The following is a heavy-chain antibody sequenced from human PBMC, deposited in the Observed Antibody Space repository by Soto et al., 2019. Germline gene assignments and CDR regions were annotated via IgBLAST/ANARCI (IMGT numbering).Heavy chain of an antibody. J-gene: IGHJ4*02. Sequence: EASVKVSCKTSGYTFTSYAMNWVRQAPGQGLEWMGWLNPKSGNTGYAQNLQGRVTMTRDTSISTAYMELRSLRSEDTALYYCARVTAGSSDFDYWGQGTLVTVSS. V-gene: IGHV1-8*02. D-gene: IGHD6-6*01. CDR3: ARVTAGSSDFDY. CDR2: LNPKSGNT. CDR1: GYTFTSYA.